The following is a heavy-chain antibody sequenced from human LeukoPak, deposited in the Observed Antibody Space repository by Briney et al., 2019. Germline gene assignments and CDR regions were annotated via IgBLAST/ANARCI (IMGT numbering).Heavy chain of an antibody. CDR1: GYTFTSYG. V-gene: IGHV3-30*02. J-gene: IGHJ4*02. CDR2: IRYDGSNK. CDR3: ASGMGPGYCSGGSCYEGDY. Sequence: SCKASGYTFTSYGISWVRQALGKGLEWVAFIRYDGSNKYYADSVKGRFTISRDNSKNTLYLQMNSLRAEDTAVYYCASGMGPGYCSGGSCYEGDYWGQGTLVTVSS. D-gene: IGHD2-15*01.